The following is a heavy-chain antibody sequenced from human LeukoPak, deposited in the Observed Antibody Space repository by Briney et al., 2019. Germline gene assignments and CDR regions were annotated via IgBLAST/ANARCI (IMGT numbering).Heavy chain of an antibody. CDR3: ARDPRDMGLDP. Sequence: GGSLRLSCAASGFTLSDHWMHWVRQAPGKGLVWVARINGDESSSTYVDPVKRQFTISRDNAKNTLYLQMNSLRVEDTAVYYCARDPRDMGLDPWGQGTLVTVSS. J-gene: IGHJ5*02. D-gene: IGHD1-26*01. CDR2: INGDESSS. CDR1: GFTLSDHW. V-gene: IGHV3-74*01.